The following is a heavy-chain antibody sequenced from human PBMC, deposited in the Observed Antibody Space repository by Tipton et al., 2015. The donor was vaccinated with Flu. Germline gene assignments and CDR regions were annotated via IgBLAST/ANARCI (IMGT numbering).Heavy chain of an antibody. Sequence: GSLRLSCAASGFAISTYWMSWVRQVPGKGLEWVANIHGDGRQTYYVDSVKGRFTISRDNAKNTLYLQMNSLRAEDTAVYYCAREASTTSPAGKYWGQGTLVTVSS. CDR3: AREASTTSPAGKY. D-gene: IGHD3-10*01. V-gene: IGHV3-7*01. CDR2: IHGDGRQT. J-gene: IGHJ4*02. CDR1: GFAISTYW.